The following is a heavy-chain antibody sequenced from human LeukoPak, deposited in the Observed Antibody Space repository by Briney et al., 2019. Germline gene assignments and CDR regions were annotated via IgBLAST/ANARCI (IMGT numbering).Heavy chain of an antibody. CDR3: ARGRSGMEVSLFEY. V-gene: IGHV6-1*01. CDR1: GDSVSNNSAA. CDR2: TYYRSKWYN. D-gene: IGHD2-8*02. Sequence: SQTLSLTCAISGDSVSNNSAAWNWIRQSPSRGLEWLGRTYYRSKWYNDYAASVKSRIINNPDTSKNQFSLQLYSVTPEDTAVYYCARGRSGMEVSLFEYWGQGTLVTVSS. J-gene: IGHJ4*02.